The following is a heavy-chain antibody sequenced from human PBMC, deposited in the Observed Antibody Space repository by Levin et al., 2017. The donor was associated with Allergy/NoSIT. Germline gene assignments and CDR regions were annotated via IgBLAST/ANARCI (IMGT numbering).Heavy chain of an antibody. D-gene: IGHD2-2*01. Sequence: PGGSLRLSCAASGFTFSGYWMHWVRQAPGKGLVWVSRINGDGSSTSYAESVMGRFTISTDKAKNTPYLQMNTLRVEDTAVYFCARGRASSTYYFFDYWGQGTLVPVSS. V-gene: IGHV3-74*01. J-gene: IGHJ4*02. CDR3: ARGRASSTYYFFDY. CDR2: INGDGSST. CDR1: GFTFSGYW.